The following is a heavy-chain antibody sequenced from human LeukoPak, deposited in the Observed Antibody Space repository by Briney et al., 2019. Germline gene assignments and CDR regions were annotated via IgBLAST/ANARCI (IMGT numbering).Heavy chain of an antibody. CDR3: ARDGVEMATYYYYAMDV. CDR1: GFTFTSYG. V-gene: IGHV1-18*04. J-gene: IGHJ6*02. Sequence: ASVKVSCKAFGFTFTSYGFSWVRQAPGQGLEWMGGISAYSGNTNFAQKFQGRVTMTTDTSTRTVYMDLRSLRSDDTAVYYCARDGVEMATYYYYAMDVWGQGTTVTVSS. CDR2: ISAYSGNT. D-gene: IGHD5-24*01.